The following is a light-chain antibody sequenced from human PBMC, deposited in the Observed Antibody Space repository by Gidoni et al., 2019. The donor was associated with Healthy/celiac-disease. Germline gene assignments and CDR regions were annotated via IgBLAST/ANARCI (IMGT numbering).Light chain of an antibody. CDR2: GKN. J-gene: IGLJ3*02. V-gene: IGLV3-19*01. CDR1: TLRNYY. Sequence: SSDLTPDPAVSVALGQTVRITLQGDTLRNYYASWYQQKPGQAPILCIYGKNNRPSGIPDRFSGSSSGKTASLTITGVQAEDEADYYCNSRDSSGNHWVFGGGTKLTVL. CDR3: NSRDSSGNHWV.